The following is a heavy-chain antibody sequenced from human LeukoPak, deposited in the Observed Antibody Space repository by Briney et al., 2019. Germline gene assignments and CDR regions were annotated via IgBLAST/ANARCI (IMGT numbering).Heavy chain of an antibody. V-gene: IGHV4-4*02. J-gene: IGHJ4*02. CDR1: GGSISSTNW. Sequence: PSGTLSLTCGVSGGSISSTNWWRWVRQPPGQGLEWIGEISLTERTIYIPSLNGRDTMSLDEYSNQLSLNLTSVTAADTAIYYCSRESGAFCPFGYWGQGTLVIVPS. CDR3: SRESGAFCPFGY. CDR2: ISLTERT. D-gene: IGHD1-26*01.